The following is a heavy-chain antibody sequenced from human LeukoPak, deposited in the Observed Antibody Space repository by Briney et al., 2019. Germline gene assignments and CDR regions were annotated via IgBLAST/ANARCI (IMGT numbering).Heavy chain of an antibody. J-gene: IGHJ4*02. CDR1: GGTFSSYA. Sequence: SVKVSCKASGGTFSSYAISWVRQAPGRGLEWMGGIIPIFGTANYAQKFQGRVTITADETTNTDYMELSSLRSEDTAVYYCARSPTSGSYYAYFDYWGQGTLVTVSS. CDR2: IIPIFGTA. CDR3: ARSPTSGSYYAYFDY. V-gene: IGHV1-69*13. D-gene: IGHD3-10*01.